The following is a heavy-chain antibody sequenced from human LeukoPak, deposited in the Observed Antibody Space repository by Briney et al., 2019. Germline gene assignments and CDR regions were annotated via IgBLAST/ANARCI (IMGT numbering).Heavy chain of an antibody. CDR1: GFTFSSYA. D-gene: IGHD6-6*01. CDR2: ISSGSSYI. V-gene: IGHV3-21*01. Sequence: GGSLRLSCAASGFTFSSYAMSWVRQAPGKGLEWVSSISSGSSYIYYADSVKGRFTISRDNAENSLYLQMNSLRVEDTAVYYCARTARTPAYWGQGTLVTVSS. CDR3: ARTARTPAY. J-gene: IGHJ4*02.